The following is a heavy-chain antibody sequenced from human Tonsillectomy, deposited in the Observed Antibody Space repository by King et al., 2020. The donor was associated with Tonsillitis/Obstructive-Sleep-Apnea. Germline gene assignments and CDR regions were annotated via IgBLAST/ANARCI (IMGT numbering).Heavy chain of an antibody. V-gene: IGHV1-3*01. J-gene: IGHJ4*02. CDR3: ARGEYDDYFDY. D-gene: IGHD1-1*01. CDR1: GYIFTDYA. CDR2: NNAGKGNT. Sequence: QLVQSGAEVKKPGASVKVSCKASGYIFTDYAIHWVSQAPGQSLEWLGWNNAGKGNTKYSPKFQSRVTITRDTSASTSYMEMSSLTSEDTSMYYCARGEYDDYFDYWGQGTLVTVSS.